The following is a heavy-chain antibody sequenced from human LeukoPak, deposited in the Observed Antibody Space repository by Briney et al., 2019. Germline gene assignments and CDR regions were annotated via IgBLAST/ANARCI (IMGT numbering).Heavy chain of an antibody. CDR3: SHKFTIFGVVILDV. D-gene: IGHD3-3*01. CDR1: GGSFSAYY. CDR2: VNHSGST. V-gene: IGHV4-34*01. Sequence: SETLSLTCAVYGGSFSAYYWRWIRQPPGRGLEWIGEVNHSGSTNYNPSLKSRVTISVDTSKNQFSLRLSSVTAADTAVYYCSHKFTIFGVVILDVWGQGTMVTVSS. J-gene: IGHJ3*01.